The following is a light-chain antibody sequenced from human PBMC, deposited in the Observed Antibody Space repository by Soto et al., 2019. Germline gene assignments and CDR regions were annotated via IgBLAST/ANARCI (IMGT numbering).Light chain of an antibody. CDR1: QTIFSSYDKDY. V-gene: IGKV4-1*01. J-gene: IGKJ2*01. CDR3: QQYYRAPYS. CDR2: WAS. Sequence: DIVMTHSPDSLAVSLGERATINCKSSQTIFSSYDKDYLAWYQQKPGQPPKLLIYWASNREAGVPDRFSGGGSGTDFTLTISSLQAEDVAVYYCQQYYRAPYSFGQGTKLEIK.